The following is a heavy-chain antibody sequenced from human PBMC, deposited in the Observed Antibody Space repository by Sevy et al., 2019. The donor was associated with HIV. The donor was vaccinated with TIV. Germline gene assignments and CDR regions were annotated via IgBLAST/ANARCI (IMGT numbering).Heavy chain of an antibody. CDR1: GYTFTTYA. CDR3: ARDYSGSGSYYISNWFDP. Sequence: ASVKVSCKTSGYTFTTYAIHWVRQAPGQRLEWMGWINAGNGNTKYSQNFQGRVTITRDTSASTAYMELSSLRVEDTAVYYCARDYSGSGSYYISNWFDPWGQGILVTVSS. J-gene: IGHJ5*02. V-gene: IGHV1-3*01. CDR2: INAGNGNT. D-gene: IGHD3-10*01.